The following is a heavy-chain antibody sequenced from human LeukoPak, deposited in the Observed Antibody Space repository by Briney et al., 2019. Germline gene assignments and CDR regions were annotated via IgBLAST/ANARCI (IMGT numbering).Heavy chain of an antibody. V-gene: IGHV3-7*01. CDR2: IKQDGSEK. D-gene: IGHD3-9*01. J-gene: IGHJ4*02. CDR1: GFTFSSYW. Sequence: GGSLRLSCAASGFTFSSYWMSWVRQAPGKGLEWVANIKQDGSEKYYVDSAKGRFTISRDNAKNSLYLQMNSLRAEDTAVYYCARERVNYDILTGYYAFDYWGQGTLVTVSS. CDR3: ARERVNYDILTGYYAFDY.